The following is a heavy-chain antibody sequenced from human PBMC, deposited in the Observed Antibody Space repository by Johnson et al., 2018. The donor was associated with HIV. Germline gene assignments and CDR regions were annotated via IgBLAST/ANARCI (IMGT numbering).Heavy chain of an antibody. CDR1: RFTFSSYG. V-gene: IGHV3-NL1*01. J-gene: IGHJ3*02. Sequence: QVQLVESGGGVVQPGRSLRLSCVASRFTFSSYGMHWVRQAPGKGLEWVSGISNSGSSTYYADSVKGRFTISRDNSKNTVWLQMNSLRGEDTAVYYCTKPSTGTYYGFHIWGQGTMVTVSS. CDR3: TKPSTGTYYGFHI. CDR2: ISNSGSST.